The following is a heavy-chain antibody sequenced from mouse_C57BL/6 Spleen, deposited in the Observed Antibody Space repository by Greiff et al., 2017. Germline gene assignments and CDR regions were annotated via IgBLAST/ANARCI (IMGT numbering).Heavy chain of an antibody. V-gene: IGHV1-81*01. Sequence: VQLQQSGAALARPGASVKLSCKASGYTFTSYGISWVKQRTGQGLQWIGEIYPRSGNTYYNEKFKGKATLTADKSSSTAYMELRSLTSEDSAVYFCAREIYDGYYAMDYWGQGTSVTVSS. CDR2: IYPRSGNT. CDR3: AREIYDGYYAMDY. J-gene: IGHJ4*01. CDR1: GYTFTSYG. D-gene: IGHD2-3*01.